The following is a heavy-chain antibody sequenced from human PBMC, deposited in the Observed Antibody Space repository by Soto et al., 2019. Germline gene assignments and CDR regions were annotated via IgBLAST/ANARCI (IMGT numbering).Heavy chain of an antibody. J-gene: IGHJ3*02. V-gene: IGHV4-30-4*01. Sequence: QVQLQESGPGLVKPSQTLSLTCTVSGGSISSGDYYWSWIRQPPGKGLEWIGYIYYSGSTYYNPSLKSRVTISVDTSKNQFSLKLTSVTAADTAVYYCARDLESWGWGIDIWGQGTMVTVSS. CDR2: IYYSGST. D-gene: IGHD7-27*01. CDR1: GGSISSGDYY. CDR3: ARDLESWGWGIDI.